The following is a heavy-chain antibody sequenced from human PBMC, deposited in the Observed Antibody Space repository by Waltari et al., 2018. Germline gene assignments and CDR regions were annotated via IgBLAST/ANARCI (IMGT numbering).Heavy chain of an antibody. CDR1: GFTFSSCA. D-gene: IGHD2-2*01. CDR2: ISSNGGRT. CDR3: AREHQLLFAFDI. V-gene: IGHV3-64*01. J-gene: IGHJ3*02. Sequence: EVPLVESGGGLVQPGGSLRLSCAASGFTFSSCAMHWVRQAPGKGLEYVSAISSNGGRTYYANSVKGRFTIARDNSKNTLYLQMGSLRAEDMAVYDGAREHQLLFAFDIWGQGTMVTVSS.